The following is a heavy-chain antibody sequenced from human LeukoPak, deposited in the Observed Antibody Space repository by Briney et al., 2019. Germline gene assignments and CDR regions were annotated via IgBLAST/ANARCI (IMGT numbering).Heavy chain of an antibody. Sequence: SETLSLTCAVYGGSFSGYSWNWIRQPPVKGLEWIGEINHSGGTNYNPSLKSRVTISVDTSKKQFSLKLSSVTAADTAVYYCAKDHSAYCGGDCYNDYFDYWGQGTLVTVSS. CDR2: INHSGGT. V-gene: IGHV4-34*01. CDR1: GGSFSGYS. CDR3: AKDHSAYCGGDCYNDYFDY. J-gene: IGHJ4*02. D-gene: IGHD2-21*01.